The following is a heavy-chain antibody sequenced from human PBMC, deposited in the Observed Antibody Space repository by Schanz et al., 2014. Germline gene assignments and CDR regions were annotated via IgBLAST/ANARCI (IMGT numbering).Heavy chain of an antibody. CDR2: ISGSGGST. D-gene: IGHD6-13*01. CDR3: ARDGEAAAGCDY. J-gene: IGHJ4*02. V-gene: IGHV3-23*01. Sequence: EVQLLESGGGLVQPGGSLRLSCAASGFTFSSYAMSWVRQAPGKGLEWVSAISGSGGSTYYADSVKGRFTISRDNSRNTLYLQMNSLRAEDTAVYYCARDGEAAAGCDYWGQGTLVTVSS. CDR1: GFTFSSYA.